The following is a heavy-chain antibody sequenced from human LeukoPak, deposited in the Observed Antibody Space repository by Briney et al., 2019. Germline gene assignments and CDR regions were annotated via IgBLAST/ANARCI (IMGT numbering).Heavy chain of an antibody. CDR3: ARSKFIASAGICWFDP. V-gene: IGHV4-59*01. J-gene: IGHJ5*02. D-gene: IGHD6-13*01. Sequence: SETLSLTCSVSGGSISGYYWSRIRQPPGKGLEWVGYIYNRGSTSYNPSLKGRVTISIDTSKSQFSLELSSVTAADTAIYYCARSKFIASAGICWFDPWGQGTLVTVSS. CDR2: IYNRGST. CDR1: GGSISGYY.